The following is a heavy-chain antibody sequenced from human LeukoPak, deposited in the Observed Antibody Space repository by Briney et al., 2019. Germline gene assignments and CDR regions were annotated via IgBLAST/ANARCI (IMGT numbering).Heavy chain of an antibody. J-gene: IGHJ4*02. CDR2: IRYDGSNK. V-gene: IGHV3-30*02. D-gene: IGHD3-10*01. CDR3: AKDGVRGSGSPIIPAHFDY. CDR1: GFTFSSYD. Sequence: PGGSLRLSCAASGFTFSSYDMHWVRQAPGKGLEWVAFIRYDGSNKYYADSVKGRFTISRDNSKNTLYLQMNSLRAEDTAVYYCAKDGVRGSGSPIIPAHFDYWGQGTLVTVSS.